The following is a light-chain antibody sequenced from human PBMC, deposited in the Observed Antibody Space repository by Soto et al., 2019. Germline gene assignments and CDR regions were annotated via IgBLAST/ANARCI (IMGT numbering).Light chain of an antibody. J-gene: IGKJ1*01. CDR2: AAS. Sequence: IRLTQTPSTLSSSLGARVTITFLARQTILSWLSWYQQKPGKAPNLLIYAASTLESGVASRFSGRGSGTAFSLTINSLQPADFATYYCQQYKSYLQTFGQGTKVDI. V-gene: IGKV1-5*01. CDR3: QQYKSYLQT. CDR1: QTILSW.